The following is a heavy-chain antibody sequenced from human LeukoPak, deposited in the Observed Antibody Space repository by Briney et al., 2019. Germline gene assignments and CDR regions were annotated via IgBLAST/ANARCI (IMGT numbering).Heavy chain of an antibody. CDR3: ARDGTGYSSGWYLYMDV. J-gene: IGHJ6*03. CDR2: IYSGGST. Sequence: GGSLRLSCAASGFTVSSNYMSWVRQAPGKGLEWVSVIYSGGSTYYADSVKGRFTISRDNSKNTLYLQMNSMRAEDTAVYYCARDGTGYSSGWYLYMDVWGKGTTVTVSS. V-gene: IGHV3-53*01. D-gene: IGHD6-19*01. CDR1: GFTVSSNY.